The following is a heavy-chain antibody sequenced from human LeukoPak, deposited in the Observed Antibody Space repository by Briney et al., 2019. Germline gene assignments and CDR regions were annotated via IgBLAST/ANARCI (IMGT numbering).Heavy chain of an antibody. CDR3: ATGSALWFGELLSHRPAGYFDY. J-gene: IGHJ4*02. CDR1: GYTLTELS. Sequence: ASVKVSCKVSGYTLTELSMHWVRQAPGKGLEWMGGFDPEDGDTIYAQKFQGRVTMTEDTSTDTAYMELSSLRSEDTAVYYCATGSALWFGELLSHRPAGYFDYWGQGTLVTVSS. D-gene: IGHD3-10*01. V-gene: IGHV1-24*01. CDR2: FDPEDGDT.